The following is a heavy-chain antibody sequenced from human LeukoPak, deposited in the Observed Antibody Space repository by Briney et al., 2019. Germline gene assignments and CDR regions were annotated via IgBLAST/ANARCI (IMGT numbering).Heavy chain of an antibody. CDR3: ARLPDITGTTSAFDY. V-gene: IGHV4-59*02. CDR1: GGSVINHY. J-gene: IGHJ4*02. D-gene: IGHD1-7*01. Sequence: SETLSLTCAVSGGSVINHYWSWIRQPPGKGLEWIGYIYSSGHTSYNPSLKSRVTISLDTSKNQFSLKLTSVTAADTAVYYCARLPDITGTTSAFDYWGQGTLVTVSS. CDR2: IYSSGHT.